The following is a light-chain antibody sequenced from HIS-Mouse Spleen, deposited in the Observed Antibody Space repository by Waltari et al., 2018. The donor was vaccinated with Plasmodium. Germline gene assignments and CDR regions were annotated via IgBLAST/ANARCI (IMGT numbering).Light chain of an antibody. Sequence: QSVLTQPPSVSAAPGQKVTISCSGSSSNIGNNYVSCYQQPPGTAPNLLIYDNNKRPSGIPDRFSGSKSGTSATLGITGLQTGDEADYYCGTWDSSLSAGVVFGGGTKLTVL. CDR1: SSNIGNNY. CDR2: DNN. V-gene: IGLV1-51*01. CDR3: GTWDSSLSAGVV. J-gene: IGLJ2*01.